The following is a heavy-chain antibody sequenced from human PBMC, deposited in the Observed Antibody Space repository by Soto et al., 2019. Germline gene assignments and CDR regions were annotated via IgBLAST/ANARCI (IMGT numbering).Heavy chain of an antibody. CDR2: IIPIFGTA. CDR3: ARDRRGSGWWGWYFDL. V-gene: IGHV1-69*01. D-gene: IGHD6-19*01. Sequence: QVQLVQSGAEVKKSGSSVKVSCKASGGTFSSYAISWVRQAPGQGLEWMGGIIPIFGTANYAQKFQGRVTITADESTSTAYMELSSLRSEDTAVYYCARDRRGSGWWGWYFDLWGRGTLVTVSS. J-gene: IGHJ2*01. CDR1: GGTFSSYA.